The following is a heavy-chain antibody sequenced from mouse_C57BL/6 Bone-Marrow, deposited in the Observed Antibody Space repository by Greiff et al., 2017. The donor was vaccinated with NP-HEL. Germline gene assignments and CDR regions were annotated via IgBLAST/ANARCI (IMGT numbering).Heavy chain of an antibody. D-gene: IGHD1-1*01. J-gene: IGHJ2*01. CDR1: GFNIKDDY. V-gene: IGHV14-4*01. CDR2: IDPETGDT. CDR3: TLITTKGY. Sequence: EVQLQQSGAELLRPGASVKLSCTASGFNIKDDYMHWVKQRPELGLEWIGWIDPETGDTDYASKFQCKATITADTSANTAYLQLSSLTSEDTAVYYCTLITTKGYWGQGTTRTGSS.